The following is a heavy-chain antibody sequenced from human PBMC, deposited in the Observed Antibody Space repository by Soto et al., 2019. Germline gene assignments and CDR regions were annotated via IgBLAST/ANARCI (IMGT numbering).Heavy chain of an antibody. CDR1: GFTFSSYW. CDR2: INSDGSST. D-gene: IGHD3-3*01. V-gene: IGHV3-74*01. Sequence: PGGSLRLSCAASGFTFSSYWMHWVRQAPGKGLVWVSRINSDGSSTSYADSVKGRFTISRDNAKNTLYLQMNSLRAEDTAVYYCARVIFWSGYYHDYWGQGTLVTVSS. CDR3: ARVIFWSGYYHDY. J-gene: IGHJ4*02.